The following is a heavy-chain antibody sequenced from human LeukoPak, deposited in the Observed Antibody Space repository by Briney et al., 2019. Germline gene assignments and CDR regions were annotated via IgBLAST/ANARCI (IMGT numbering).Heavy chain of an antibody. CDR3: ARHGWLGVGGWY. J-gene: IGHJ4*02. CDR2: IYYSVST. V-gene: IGHV4-39*01. D-gene: IGHD6-19*01. Sequence: SETLSLTCTVSGGSINSSSYYWGWIRQPPGKGLECIGSIYYSVSTYYIQSLKSRVTIPVDTSKIQFSPELRSVAAADTAVDSCARHGWLGVGGWYWGQGTLVTVSS. CDR1: GGSINSSSYY.